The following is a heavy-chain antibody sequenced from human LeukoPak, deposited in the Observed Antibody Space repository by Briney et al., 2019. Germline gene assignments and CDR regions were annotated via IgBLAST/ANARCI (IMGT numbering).Heavy chain of an antibody. Sequence: GGSLRLSCAASGFTVTTNDMTWVRQAPGHGLEWVSVLYSDGNTKYADSVQGRFTISRDNSKTTLYLEMNSLSPDAAAVYYCARGVEPLAANTLAYWGQGTLVTVSS. V-gene: IGHV3-53*01. CDR2: LYSDGNT. J-gene: IGHJ4*02. CDR1: GFTVTTND. D-gene: IGHD1-14*01. CDR3: ARGVEPLAANTLAY.